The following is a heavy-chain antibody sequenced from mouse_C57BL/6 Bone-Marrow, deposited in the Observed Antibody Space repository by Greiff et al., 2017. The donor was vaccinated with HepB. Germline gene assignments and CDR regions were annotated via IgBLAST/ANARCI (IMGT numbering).Heavy chain of an antibody. CDR2: ISGGGGNT. D-gene: IGHD1-1*01. CDR3: ARHSFTTVVATKDYYFDY. CDR1: GFTFSSYT. Sequence: EVNLVESGGGLVKPGGSLKLSCAASGFTFSSYTMSWVRQTPEKRLEWVATISGGGGNTYYPDSVKGRFTISRDNAKNTLYLQMSSLRSEDTALYYCARHSFTTVVATKDYYFDYWGQGTTLTVSS. V-gene: IGHV5-9*01. J-gene: IGHJ2*01.